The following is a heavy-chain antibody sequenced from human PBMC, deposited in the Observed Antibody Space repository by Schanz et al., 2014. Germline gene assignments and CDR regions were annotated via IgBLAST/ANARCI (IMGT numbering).Heavy chain of an antibody. CDR3: ARDCRFFDRDDLYYFDS. CDR2: ISVYNHNK. Sequence: QVQLVQSGAEVKKPGASVKVSCTASGFNFNNYDINWVRQATGQGLEWMGWISVYNHNKEYDQKFQGRVTMTTDTSTSTAYMALTDLRSDDTAVYYCARDCRFFDRDDLYYFDSWGQGTLVTVSS. V-gene: IGHV1-18*04. D-gene: IGHD3-3*01. J-gene: IGHJ4*02. CDR1: GFNFNNYD.